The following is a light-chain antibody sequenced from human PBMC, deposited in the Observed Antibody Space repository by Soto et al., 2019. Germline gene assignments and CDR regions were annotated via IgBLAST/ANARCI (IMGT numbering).Light chain of an antibody. V-gene: IGLV2-8*01. CDR3: KSYDGSNTYV. J-gene: IGLJ1*01. CDR1: KNDIGVYDF. Sequence: QSALTQPPSASGSPGQSVTISCTGTKNDIGVYDFVSWYQHHPGKAPRLIIYEVVQRPSGVPDRFSGSKSGNTASLTVSGLQAADDADYFYKSYDGSNTYVFGSGTKLTVL. CDR2: EVV.